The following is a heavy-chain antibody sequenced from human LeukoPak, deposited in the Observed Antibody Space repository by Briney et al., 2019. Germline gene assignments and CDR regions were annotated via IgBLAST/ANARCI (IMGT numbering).Heavy chain of an antibody. CDR2: IIPIFGTA. V-gene: IGHV1-69*13. J-gene: IGHJ2*01. D-gene: IGHD4-17*01. CDR3: ARGRNDYGDYGRWYFDL. Sequence: ASVKVSCKASGGTFSSYAISWVRQAPGQGLEWMGGIIPIFGTANYAQKFQGRVTITADESTSTAYMELSSLRPEDTAVYYCARGRNDYGDYGRWYFDLWGRGTLVTVSS. CDR1: GGTFSSYA.